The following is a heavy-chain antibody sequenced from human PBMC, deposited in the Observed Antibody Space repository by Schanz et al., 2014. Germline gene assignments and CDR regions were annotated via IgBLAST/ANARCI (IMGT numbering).Heavy chain of an antibody. CDR3: ARIGGSVFDY. Sequence: EVQLLESGGGLIQPGGSLRLSCAASGFTFTNYAMSWVRQAPGKGLEWVSALSEGGGGTHYADSVRGRFTISSDSSKNTLYLQMSSLRADDTAVYYCARIGGSVFDYWAQGTLVTVSS. D-gene: IGHD3-10*01. CDR2: LSEGGGGT. V-gene: IGHV3-23*01. CDR1: GFTFTNYA. J-gene: IGHJ4*02.